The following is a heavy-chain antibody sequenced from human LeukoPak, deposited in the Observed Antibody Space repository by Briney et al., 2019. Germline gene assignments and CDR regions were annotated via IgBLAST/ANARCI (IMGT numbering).Heavy chain of an antibody. V-gene: IGHV1-18*01. CDR3: ARGGRNSGYDLALDY. J-gene: IGHJ4*02. D-gene: IGHD5-12*01. Sequence: VASVQVSCKASGYSFTRFGINWVRQAPGQGPEWMGWISGYNGNTQYAQKVQGRVSTTTDTSTSTAYMELRSLRSDDTAVYYCARGGRNSGYDLALDYWGQGTLVTVSS. CDR2: ISGYNGNT. CDR1: GYSFTRFG.